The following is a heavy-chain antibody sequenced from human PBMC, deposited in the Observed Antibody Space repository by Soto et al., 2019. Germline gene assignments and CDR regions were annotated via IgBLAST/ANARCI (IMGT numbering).Heavy chain of an antibody. CDR3: AKDSLNSGTSSLDLFDH. V-gene: IGHV3-23*01. CDR1: GFTFITYA. Sequence: PGGSLRLSCAASGFTFITYAMSWVRQAPGKGLEWVSGISGSGGSTYYADSVQGRFTISRDTSKNTLYLQMNSLRAEDTAVYYCAKDSLNSGTSSLDLFDHWGQGTLVTVSS. J-gene: IGHJ4*02. D-gene: IGHD1-26*01. CDR2: ISGSGGST.